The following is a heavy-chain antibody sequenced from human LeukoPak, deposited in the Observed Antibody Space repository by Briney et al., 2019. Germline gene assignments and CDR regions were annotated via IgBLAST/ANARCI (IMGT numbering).Heavy chain of an antibody. CDR1: AFTFSNYW. V-gene: IGHV3-74*01. CDR2: IRGDGIVT. CDR3: ARASPADFNL. J-gene: IGHJ2*01. Sequence: PGGSLRLSCVASAFTFSNYWIHWVRHAPGKGLVWVSRIRGDGIVTTYADSGEGRFTVSRDNAKNTVHLQMNSLRDDDTAVYYCARASPADFNLWGRGTRVTGSS.